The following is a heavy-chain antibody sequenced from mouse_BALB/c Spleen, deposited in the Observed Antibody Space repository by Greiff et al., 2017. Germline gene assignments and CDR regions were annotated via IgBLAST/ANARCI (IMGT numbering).Heavy chain of an antibody. CDR3: ARWTVHFDY. V-gene: IGHV5-17*02. J-gene: IGHJ2*01. Sequence: EVKLMESGGGLVQPGGSRKLSCAASGFTFSSFGMHWVRQAPEKGLEWVAYISSGSSTIYYADTVKGRFTISRDNPKNTLFLQMTSLRSEDTAMYYCARWTVHFDYWGQGTTLTVSS. CDR1: GFTFSSFG. CDR2: ISSGSSTI.